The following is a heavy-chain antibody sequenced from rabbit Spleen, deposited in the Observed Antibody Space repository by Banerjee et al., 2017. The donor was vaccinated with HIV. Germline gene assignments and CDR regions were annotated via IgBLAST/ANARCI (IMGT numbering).Heavy chain of an antibody. CDR2: IDSGSSGFS. Sequence: QSLEESGGDLVKPGASLTLTCIASGVSFSGDYYMCWVRQAPGRGLEWIACIDSGSSGFSYVASGARGLSTTTTTSSTMVMLLTTMMTATATATYCGARDCGGFMSCNFYLWGPGTLVTVS. J-gene: IGHJ4*01. V-gene: IGHV1S40*01. CDR1: GVSFSGDYY. D-gene: IGHD1-1*01. CDR3: ARDCGGFMSCNFYL.